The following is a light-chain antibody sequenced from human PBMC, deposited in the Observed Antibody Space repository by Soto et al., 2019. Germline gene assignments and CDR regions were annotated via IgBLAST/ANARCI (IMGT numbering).Light chain of an antibody. J-gene: IGLJ3*02. CDR2: FND. CDR1: GSNIGSNT. Sequence: QSVLTQPPSASGAPGQRVTFSCSGSGSNIGSNTVNWYQQFPGAAPKLLIYFNDQRPSGVPDRFSGSKSGTSASLAISGRQTDDEAEYSCSAWDDSLSGPVFGGGTKLTVL. CDR3: SAWDDSLSGPV. V-gene: IGLV1-44*01.